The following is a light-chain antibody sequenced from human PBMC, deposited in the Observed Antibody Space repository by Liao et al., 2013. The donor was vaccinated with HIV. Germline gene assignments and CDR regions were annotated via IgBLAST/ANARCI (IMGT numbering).Light chain of an antibody. Sequence: SYELTQPPSMSVSPGQTARITCSGDALPKQQVYWYQQKPGQAPVLMIFKGTERPSGIPERFSGSNSGNTATLTISGTQAMDEADYYCQAWDINTAVFGGGTKLTVL. CDR3: QAWDINTAV. V-gene: IGLV3-1*01. CDR1: ALPKQQ. J-gene: IGLJ3*02. CDR2: KGT.